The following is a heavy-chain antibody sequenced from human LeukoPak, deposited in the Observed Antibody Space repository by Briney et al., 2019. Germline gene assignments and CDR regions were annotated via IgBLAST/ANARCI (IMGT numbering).Heavy chain of an antibody. CDR3: ASSKGYADY. Sequence: PGGSLRLSCAASGFTVSSNYMSWVRQAPGKGLEWVSYISSSGSTIYYADSVKGRFTISRDNAKNSLYLQMNSLRAEDTAVYYCASSKGYADYWGQGTLVTVSS. D-gene: IGHD2-8*01. CDR1: GFTVSSNY. J-gene: IGHJ4*02. CDR2: ISSSGSTI. V-gene: IGHV3-11*01.